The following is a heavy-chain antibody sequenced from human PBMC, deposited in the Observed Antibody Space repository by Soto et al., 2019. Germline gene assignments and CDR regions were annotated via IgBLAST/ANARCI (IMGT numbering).Heavy chain of an antibody. CDR2: FYYSGST. Sequence: QVQLHEWGTGPVKPSQTLSLTCTVSGGSISTGGYYWNWIRQHPGKGLEWIGYFYYSGSTYYNPSLKSRVTISVNTSKNQFSLKLSSVTAADTAVYYCARSVFPWGQGTLVTVSS. J-gene: IGHJ5*02. CDR3: ARSVFP. V-gene: IGHV4-31*03. CDR1: GGSISTGGYY.